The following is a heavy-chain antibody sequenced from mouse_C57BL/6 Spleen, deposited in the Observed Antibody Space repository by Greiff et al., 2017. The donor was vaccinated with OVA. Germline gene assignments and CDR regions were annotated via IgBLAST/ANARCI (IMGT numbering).Heavy chain of an antibody. CDR3: ARQDGSRESYWYFDV. J-gene: IGHJ1*03. CDR1: GFTFSSYG. CDR2: ISSGGSYT. D-gene: IGHD1-1*01. Sequence: EVMLVESGGDLVKPGGSLKLSCAASGFTFSSYGMSWVRQTPDKRLEWVATISSGGSYTYYPASVTGRFTISRDNAKNTLYLQMSSLKSEDTAMYYCARQDGSRESYWYFDVWGTGTTVTVSS. V-gene: IGHV5-6*01.